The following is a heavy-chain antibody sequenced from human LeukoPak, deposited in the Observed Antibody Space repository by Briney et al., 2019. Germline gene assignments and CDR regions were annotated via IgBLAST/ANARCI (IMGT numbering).Heavy chain of an antibody. CDR3: ARDSHSSSWIRTYYGMDV. CDR1: GFTFSSYS. CDR2: ISSSSSYI. D-gene: IGHD6-13*01. V-gene: IGHV3-21*01. Sequence: PGGSLRLSCAASGFTFSSYSMNWVRQAPGKGLEWVSSISSSSSYIYYADSVKGQFTISRDNAKNSLYLQMNSLRAEDTAVYYCARDSHSSSWIRTYYGMDVWGQGTTVTVSS. J-gene: IGHJ6*02.